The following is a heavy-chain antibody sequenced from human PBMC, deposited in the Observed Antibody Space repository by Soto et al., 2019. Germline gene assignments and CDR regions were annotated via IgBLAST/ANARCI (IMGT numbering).Heavy chain of an antibody. CDR3: VSQHPDSSNEFDL. J-gene: IGHJ5*02. D-gene: IGHD3-22*01. V-gene: IGHV3-30-3*01. Sequence: GSLRLSCAAAGFSFSHYAMHWVRQPPGKGLEWVALISYDGDNRYFSDSVRGRFTISRDNYKTTVHLEMNDLRLDDTATYYCVSQHPDSSNEFDLWGRGTLVTVSS. CDR1: GFSFSHYA. CDR2: ISYDGDNR.